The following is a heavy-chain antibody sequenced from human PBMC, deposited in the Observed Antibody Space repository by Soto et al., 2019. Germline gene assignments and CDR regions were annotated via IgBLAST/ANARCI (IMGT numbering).Heavy chain of an antibody. CDR3: ATSRGLWFGGSDY. D-gene: IGHD3-10*01. CDR1: GFTFSDYS. J-gene: IGHJ4*02. V-gene: IGHV3-21*01. Sequence: PGGSLRLSCAASGFTFSDYSMNWVRQAPGKGLEWVSSISSSGSYIYYANSLKGRFTISRDNAKNSLYLQMNSLRAEDTAVYYCATSRGLWFGGSDYWGQGTLVTVSS. CDR2: ISSSGSYI.